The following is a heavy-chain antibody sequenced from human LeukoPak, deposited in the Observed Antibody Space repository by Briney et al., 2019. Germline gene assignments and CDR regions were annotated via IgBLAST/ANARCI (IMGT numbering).Heavy chain of an antibody. CDR1: GYKLTNNW. J-gene: IGHJ4*02. V-gene: IGHV5-51*01. Sequence: GESLKISCKISGYKLTNNWIGWVRQVPGKGLEWMGLIYPGYSDAKYSPSFQGQVTLSVDASISTAYLKLSGLRASDTAMYYCATSSSWYRYFDYWGQGTLVTVSS. CDR2: IYPGYSDA. D-gene: IGHD6-13*01. CDR3: ATSSSWYRYFDY.